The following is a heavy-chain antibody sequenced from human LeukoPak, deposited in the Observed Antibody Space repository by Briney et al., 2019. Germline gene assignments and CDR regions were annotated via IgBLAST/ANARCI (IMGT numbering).Heavy chain of an antibody. CDR1: GASISSNY. CDR2: INHSGST. J-gene: IGHJ4*02. D-gene: IGHD3-22*01. Sequence: SETLSLTCTVSGASISSNYWSWIRQPPGKGLEWIGEINHSGSTNYNPSLKSRVTISVDTSKNQFSLKLGSVTAADAAVYYCARGPYYYDSSGYVYWGQGTLVTVSS. V-gene: IGHV4-34*01. CDR3: ARGPYYYDSSGYVY.